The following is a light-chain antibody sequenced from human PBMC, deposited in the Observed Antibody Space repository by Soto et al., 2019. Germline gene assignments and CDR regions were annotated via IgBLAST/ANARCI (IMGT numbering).Light chain of an antibody. CDR3: QQYNNWPRT. Sequence: EIVMTQSPATLSVSPGEGATLSCRASQTVSSNLAWYQQVPGQAPRLLIYGASTRATGVPARFSGSGSGTEFTLTISRLQSEDFAVYYCQQYNNWPRTFGQGTKMEVK. J-gene: IGKJ1*01. CDR2: GAS. V-gene: IGKV3-15*01. CDR1: QTVSSN.